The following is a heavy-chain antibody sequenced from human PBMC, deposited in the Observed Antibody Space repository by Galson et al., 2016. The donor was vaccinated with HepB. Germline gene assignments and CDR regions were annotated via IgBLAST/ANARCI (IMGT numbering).Heavy chain of an antibody. CDR3: ARHMVRGVYGHWYFDL. CDR2: ISWNSRSI. CDR1: GFNFDDYG. Sequence: SLRLSCAASGFNFDDYGMHWVRQAPGKGLEWVSGISWNSRSIGYADSVEGRFTISRDNAKNSLYLQMKSLRAEDTAVYYCARHMVRGVYGHWYFDLWGRGTLVTVPS. D-gene: IGHD3-10*01. V-gene: IGHV3-9*01. J-gene: IGHJ2*01.